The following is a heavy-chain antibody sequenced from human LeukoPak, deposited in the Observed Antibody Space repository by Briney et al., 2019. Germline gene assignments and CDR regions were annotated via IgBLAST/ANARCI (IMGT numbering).Heavy chain of an antibody. CDR3: ARMALDGGDSIGFDS. J-gene: IGHJ5*01. Sequence: GASVKVSCKASGYTFTDYFIHWVRHAPGQGLEWMGWINPNIGDASYAQKFQDRVTMTRDRSINTAYVELSRLTSDDTAVYYCARMALDGGDSIGFDSWGQGTLVTVSS. V-gene: IGHV1-2*02. CDR1: GYTFTDYF. D-gene: IGHD2-21*02. CDR2: INPNIGDA.